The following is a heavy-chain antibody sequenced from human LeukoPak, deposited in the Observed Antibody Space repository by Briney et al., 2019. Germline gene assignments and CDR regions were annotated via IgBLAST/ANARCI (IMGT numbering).Heavy chain of an antibody. CDR2: IRYDGSNK. CDR1: GFTFSSYG. CDR3: AKDGAGETGRFDY. V-gene: IGHV3-30*02. J-gene: IGHJ4*02. D-gene: IGHD3-10*01. Sequence: GGSLRLSCAASGFTFSSYGMHWVRQAPGKGLEWVAFIRYDGSNKYYADSVKGRFTISRDNSKNTLYLQMNSLRAEDTAVYYCAKDGAGETGRFDYWGQGTLVTVSS.